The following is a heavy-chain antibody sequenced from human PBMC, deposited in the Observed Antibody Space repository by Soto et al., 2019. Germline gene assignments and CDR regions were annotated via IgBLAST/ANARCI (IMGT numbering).Heavy chain of an antibody. D-gene: IGHD2-15*01. Sequence: PEEPALTSAVYDESLDGRYCTWVRQPPGKGMEWIGEINPGGITNYNPSVKSRLTISLDTSQKQVSLELTSVTAADTAFYYCARAATRIDIHSIDYSGPG. J-gene: IGHJ4*02. CDR2: INPGGIT. V-gene: IGHV4-34*01. CDR1: DESLDGRY. CDR3: ARAATRIDIHSIDY.